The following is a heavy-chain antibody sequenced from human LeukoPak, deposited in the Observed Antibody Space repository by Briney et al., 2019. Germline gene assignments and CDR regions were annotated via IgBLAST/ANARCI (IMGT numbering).Heavy chain of an antibody. Sequence: GGSLRLSCAASGFTVSSNYMSWVRQAPGKGLEWVSVIYSGGSTYYADSVKGRFTISRDNSKNTLYLQMNSLRAEDTAVYYCARSSSGWGFFDYWGQGTLVTVSS. D-gene: IGHD6-19*01. CDR1: GFTVSSNY. CDR3: ARSSSGWGFFDY. J-gene: IGHJ4*02. CDR2: IYSGGST. V-gene: IGHV3-66*01.